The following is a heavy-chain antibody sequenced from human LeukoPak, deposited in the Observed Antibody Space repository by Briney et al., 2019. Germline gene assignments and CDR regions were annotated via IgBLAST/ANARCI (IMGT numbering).Heavy chain of an antibody. CDR1: GFTFSSYA. V-gene: IGHV3-30*04. Sequence: PGGSLRLSCAASGFTFSSYAMHWVRQAPGKGLEWVAVISYDGSNKYYADSVKGRFTISRDNSKNTLYLQMNSLRAEDTAVYYCARDEGGPLDYWGQGTLVTVSS. D-gene: IGHD2-15*01. J-gene: IGHJ4*02. CDR3: ARDEGGPLDY. CDR2: ISYDGSNK.